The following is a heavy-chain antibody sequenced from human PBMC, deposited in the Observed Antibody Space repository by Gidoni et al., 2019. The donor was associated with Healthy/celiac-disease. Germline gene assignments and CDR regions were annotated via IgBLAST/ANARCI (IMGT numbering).Heavy chain of an antibody. CDR2: IYTSGST. CDR3: ARDAKSYGDYAVAYNWFDP. V-gene: IGHV4-4*07. CDR1: GGSISSYY. J-gene: IGHJ5*02. D-gene: IGHD4-17*01. Sequence: QVQLQAAGPGLVKPSETLTLTCTVAGGSISSYYWRWIRQPAGKGLEWIGRIYTSGSTNYTPSLKSRVTMSVDTSKNQFSLKLRSVTAADTAVYYCARDAKSYGDYAVAYNWFDPWGQGTLVTVSS.